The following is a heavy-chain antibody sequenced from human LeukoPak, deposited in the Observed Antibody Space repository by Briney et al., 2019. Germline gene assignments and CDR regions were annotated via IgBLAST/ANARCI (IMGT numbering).Heavy chain of an antibody. CDR2: ISATGGTT. CDR3: ARDGGSRVMAFDY. Sequence: GGTLRLSCAASGFTFSSYGMSWVRQAPGKGLEWVSAISATGGTTYYADSVKGRFTISRDDSKNTLYLQMGSLRAEDMAVYYCARDGGSRVMAFDYWGQGTLVTVSS. J-gene: IGHJ4*02. CDR1: GFTFSSYG. D-gene: IGHD1-26*01. V-gene: IGHV3-23*01.